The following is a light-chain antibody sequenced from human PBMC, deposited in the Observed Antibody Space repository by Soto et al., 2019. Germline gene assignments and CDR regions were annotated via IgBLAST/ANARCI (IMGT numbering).Light chain of an antibody. V-gene: IGKV1-12*01. CDR2: DVF. CDR1: QSITYW. Sequence: DIQMTQSPSSLSASVGDRVTITCRASQSITYWLAWYQQKPGRAPKLLIYDVFNLQSGVPSRFSGSGSGTDATFTLTISNLQPEDFATYYCHQASSFPLTFGGGTKVEIK. J-gene: IGKJ4*01. CDR3: HQASSFPLT.